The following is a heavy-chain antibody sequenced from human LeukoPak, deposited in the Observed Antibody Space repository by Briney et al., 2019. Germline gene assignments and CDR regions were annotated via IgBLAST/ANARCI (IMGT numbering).Heavy chain of an antibody. V-gene: IGHV3-23*01. CDR3: AKASHDFWSGYYIGDAFDI. D-gene: IGHD3-3*01. Sequence: PGGSLRLSCAASGFTFSSYAMSWVRQAPGKGLEWVSAISGSGGSTYYADSVKGRFTISRDNSKNTLYLQMNSLRAKDTAVYYCAKASHDFWSGYYIGDAFDIWGQGTMVTVTS. J-gene: IGHJ3*02. CDR2: ISGSGGST. CDR1: GFTFSSYA.